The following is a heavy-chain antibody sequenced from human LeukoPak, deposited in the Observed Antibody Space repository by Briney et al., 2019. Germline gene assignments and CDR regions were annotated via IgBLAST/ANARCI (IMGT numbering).Heavy chain of an antibody. CDR2: INHSGST. J-gene: IGHJ4*02. D-gene: IGHD2-15*01. CDR1: GGSISSGGYY. V-gene: IGHV4-39*07. CDR3: ARGRGDIVVVVAATRACYFDY. Sequence: NPSETLSLTCTVSGGSISSGGYYWSWIRQPPGKGLEWIGEINHSGSTNYNPSLKSRVTISVDTSKNQFSLKLSSVTAADTAVYYCARGRGDIVVVVAATRACYFDYWGQGTLVTVSS.